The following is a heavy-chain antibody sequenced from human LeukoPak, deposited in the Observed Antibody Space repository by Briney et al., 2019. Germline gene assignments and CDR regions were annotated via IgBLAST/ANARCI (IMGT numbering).Heavy chain of an antibody. CDR1: GLSISNDW. CDR3: TLIQGWGSGSYYLDY. Sequence: GGSLRLSCEASGLSISNDWMSWVRQAPGKGLEWVGRVKSKAAGETTHYAAPANGRFSISRDDSKNTLYLQMNSLKTEDTGVYYCTLIQGWGSGSYYLDYWGQGTLVTVSS. V-gene: IGHV3-15*01. CDR2: VKSKAAGETT. D-gene: IGHD3-10*01. J-gene: IGHJ4*02.